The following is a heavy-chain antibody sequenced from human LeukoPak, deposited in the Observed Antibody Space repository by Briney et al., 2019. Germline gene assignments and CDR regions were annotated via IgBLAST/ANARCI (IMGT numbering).Heavy chain of an antibody. Sequence: GGSLRLSCAASGFTFSSYWMHWVRQAPGKGLEWVSALRGSGGTPYYADSVKGRFTISRDNSKNTLYLQMNSLRAEDTAVYYCAKAPGLIVATTSFDYWGQGTLVTVSS. D-gene: IGHD5-12*01. CDR2: LRGSGGTP. CDR3: AKAPGLIVATTSFDY. V-gene: IGHV3-23*01. J-gene: IGHJ4*02. CDR1: GFTFSSYW.